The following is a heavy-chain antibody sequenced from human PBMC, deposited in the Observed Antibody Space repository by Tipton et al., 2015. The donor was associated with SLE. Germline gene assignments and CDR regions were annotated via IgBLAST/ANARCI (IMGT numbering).Heavy chain of an antibody. CDR2: IYTSGST. J-gene: IGHJ4*02. D-gene: IGHD3-10*01. V-gene: IGHV4-4*07. Sequence: GLVKPSETLSLTCAVYGESFSGYYWSWIRQPAGKGLEWIGRIYTSGSTYYNPSLKSRVTISQDTSKNQFSLKLSSVTAADTAVYYCARHHYYGAGSYVHWGQGTLVTVSS. CDR3: ARHHYYGAGSYVH. CDR1: GESFSGYY.